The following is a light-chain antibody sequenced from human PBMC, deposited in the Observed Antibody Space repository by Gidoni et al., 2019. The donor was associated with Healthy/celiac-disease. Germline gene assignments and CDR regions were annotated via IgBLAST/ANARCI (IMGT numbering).Light chain of an antibody. J-gene: IGKJ1*01. Sequence: DIQMTHSPSSLSASVGDRVTITCRASQSISSYLNWYQQKPGKAPKLLIYAASSLQSGVPSRFSGSGSGTDFTLTISSLQPEDFATYYCQQSYSTSWTFGQGTKVGIK. CDR3: QQSYSTSWT. V-gene: IGKV1-39*01. CDR1: QSISSY. CDR2: AAS.